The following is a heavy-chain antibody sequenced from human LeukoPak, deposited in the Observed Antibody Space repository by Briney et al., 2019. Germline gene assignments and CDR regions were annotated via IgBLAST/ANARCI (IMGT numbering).Heavy chain of an antibody. J-gene: IGHJ4*02. CDR1: GFTFSDYY. CDR3: ARETGDFGS. Sequence: GGSLRLSCAASGFTFSDYYMSWIRQAPGKGLEWVSVISGRGDSTYYADSVKGRFTISRDNSKSTVYLQMNSRRAEDTAVYYCARETGDFGSWGQGTLVIVSS. V-gene: IGHV3-23*01. D-gene: IGHD7-27*01. CDR2: ISGRGDST.